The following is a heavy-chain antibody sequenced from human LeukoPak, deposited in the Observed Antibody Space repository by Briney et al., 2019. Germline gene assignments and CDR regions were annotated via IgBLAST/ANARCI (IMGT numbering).Heavy chain of an antibody. CDR1: GYTFTGYY. CDR3: ARDVGEYCSSVSCYASGY. V-gene: IGHV1-2*02. CDR2: INPSSGGT. D-gene: IGHD2-2*01. Sequence: GASVKVSCKASGYTFTGYYMHWVRQAPGQGLEWMGWINPSSGGTNYAQKFQGRVTMTRDTSISTAYMELSRLRSDDTAVYYCARDVGEYCSSVSCYASGYWGQGTLVTVSS. J-gene: IGHJ4*02.